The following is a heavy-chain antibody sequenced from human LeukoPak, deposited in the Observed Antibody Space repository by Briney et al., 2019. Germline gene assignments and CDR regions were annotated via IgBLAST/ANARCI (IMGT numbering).Heavy chain of an antibody. CDR3: AREYYDSSGIKYAFNI. V-gene: IGHV1-2*02. CDR2: IDPDSGGA. J-gene: IGHJ3*02. Sequence: GASVKVSCKASGYTFIEYYIHWVRQAPGQGLEWMGCIDPDSGGAKYAQKFQGRVTVTRDTSISTAYMELSRLRSDDTAVYYCAREYYDSSGIKYAFNIWGQGTMVTVSS. CDR1: GYTFIEYY. D-gene: IGHD3-22*01.